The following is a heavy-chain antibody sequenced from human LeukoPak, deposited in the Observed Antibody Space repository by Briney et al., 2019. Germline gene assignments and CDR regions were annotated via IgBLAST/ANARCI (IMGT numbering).Heavy chain of an antibody. Sequence: GASVKVSCKASGYTFTSYAMNWVRQAPGQGLEWMGWINTNTGNPTYAQGFTGRFVFSLDTSVSTAYLQISSLKAEDTAVYYCATPGGESELEWDNFDYWGQGTLVTVSS. D-gene: IGHD1-26*01. CDR2: INTNTGNP. CDR3: ATPGGESELEWDNFDY. V-gene: IGHV7-4-1*02. CDR1: GYTFTSYA. J-gene: IGHJ4*02.